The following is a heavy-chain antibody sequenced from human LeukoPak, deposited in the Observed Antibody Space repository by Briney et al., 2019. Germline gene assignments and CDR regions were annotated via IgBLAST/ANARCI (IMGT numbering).Heavy chain of an antibody. Sequence: PSQTLSLTCTVSGGSISSGDYYWSWIRQPPGKDLEWIGYIYYSGSTYYNPSLKSRVTISVDASKNQFSLKLSSVTAADTAVYYCARDRSYSGSYYFDYWGQGTLVTVSS. CDR2: IYYSGST. CDR1: GGSISSGDYY. D-gene: IGHD1-26*01. CDR3: ARDRSYSGSYYFDY. V-gene: IGHV4-30-4*08. J-gene: IGHJ4*02.